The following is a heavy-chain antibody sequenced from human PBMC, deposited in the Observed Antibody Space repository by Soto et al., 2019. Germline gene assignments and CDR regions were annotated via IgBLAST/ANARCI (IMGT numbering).Heavy chain of an antibody. CDR2: ISGSGGST. CDR1: GFTFSSYA. CDR3: AKDPYKYYDILTGYDDH. Sequence: GGSLRLSCAASGFTFSSYAMSWVRQAPGKGLEWVSAISGSGGSTYYADSVKGRFTISRDNSKNTLYLQMNSLRAEDTAVYYCAKDPYKYYDILTGYDDHWGQGTLVTVSS. V-gene: IGHV3-23*01. J-gene: IGHJ5*02. D-gene: IGHD3-9*01.